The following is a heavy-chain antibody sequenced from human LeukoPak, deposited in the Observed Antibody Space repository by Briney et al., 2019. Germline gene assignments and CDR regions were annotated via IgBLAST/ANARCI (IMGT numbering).Heavy chain of an antibody. V-gene: IGHV5-51*01. CDR3: ARQQVLSYQYFMDV. CDR1: GYTFTSYW. Sequence: GESLKISCKGSGYTFTSYWIAWVRQMPGKGLEWMGIIYPGDSDTRYSPSFEGQTTISADKSITTAYLQWSSLRASDTGTYYCARQQVLSYQYFMDVWGKGTTVTVSS. D-gene: IGHD2-2*01. J-gene: IGHJ6*03. CDR2: IYPGDSDT.